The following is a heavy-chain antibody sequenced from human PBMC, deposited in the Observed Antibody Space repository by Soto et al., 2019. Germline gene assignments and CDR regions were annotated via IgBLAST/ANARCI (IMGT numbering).Heavy chain of an antibody. D-gene: IGHD3-22*01. CDR1: GGTFSSYA. V-gene: IGHV1-69*13. Sequence: SVKVSCKASGGTFSSYAISWVRQAPVQGLEWMGGIIPIFGTANYAQKFQGRVTITADESTSTAYMELRSLRSEDTAVYYCARAPDSSGYYYVWFDPWGQGTLVTVSS. CDR2: IIPIFGTA. J-gene: IGHJ5*02. CDR3: ARAPDSSGYYYVWFDP.